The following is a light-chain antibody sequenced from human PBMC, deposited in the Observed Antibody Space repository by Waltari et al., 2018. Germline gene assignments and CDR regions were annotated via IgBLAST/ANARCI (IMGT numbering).Light chain of an antibody. J-gene: IGLJ2*01. CDR3: CSYAGNCTVV. CDR1: SRDVGRYTL. V-gene: IGLV2-23*02. Sequence: QSALTQPASVSGSPGQSITIPCTGTSRDVGRYTLVSWYQQHPGKAPKLMIYEVNKRPSGVSHRFSGSRSGNTASLTISGLQAEDEADYHCCSYAGNCTVVFGGGTKLTVL. CDR2: EVN.